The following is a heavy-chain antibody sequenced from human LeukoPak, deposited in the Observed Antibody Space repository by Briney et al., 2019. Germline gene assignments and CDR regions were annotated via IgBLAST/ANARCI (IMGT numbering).Heavy chain of an antibody. CDR2: MRSDGSDE. V-gene: IGHV3-30*02. CDR1: GFSFRSSA. D-gene: IGHD3-22*01. Sequence: GGSLRLSCAASGFSFRSSAMHWVRQAPGKGLEWMAFMRSDGSDEHYADSVKGRFTISRDNSKNTLYLQMNSLRAEDTAVYYCAKDPTMIVVVIPDYWGQGTLVTVSS. J-gene: IGHJ4*02. CDR3: AKDPTMIVVVIPDY.